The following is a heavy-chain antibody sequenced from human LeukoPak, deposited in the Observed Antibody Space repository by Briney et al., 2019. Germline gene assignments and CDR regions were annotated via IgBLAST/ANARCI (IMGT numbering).Heavy chain of an antibody. CDR3: ARVYSSSPLRPMDV. Sequence: PGGSLRLSCAASGFTFNTYVMSWVRQAPGKGLEWVSAISGSGGGTYYVDSVKGRFTISRDNSKNTLYLQMNSLRAEDTAVYYCARVYSSSPLRPMDVWGQGTTVTVSS. V-gene: IGHV3-23*01. CDR1: GFTFNTYV. D-gene: IGHD2-2*01. CDR2: ISGSGGGT. J-gene: IGHJ6*02.